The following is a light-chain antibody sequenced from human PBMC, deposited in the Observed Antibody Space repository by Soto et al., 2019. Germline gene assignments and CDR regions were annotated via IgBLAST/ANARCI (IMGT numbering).Light chain of an antibody. CDR2: GAS. CDR1: QSVSSN. CDR3: QQYNNWPPVYT. Sequence: EIVMTQSPATLSVSPGERATLSCRASQSVSSNLALYQQKPGQAPRLLIYGASTRATGIPARFSGSGSGTEFTLTISSLQSEDFAVYYCQQYNNWPPVYTFGQGTKLEIK. V-gene: IGKV3-15*01. J-gene: IGKJ2*01.